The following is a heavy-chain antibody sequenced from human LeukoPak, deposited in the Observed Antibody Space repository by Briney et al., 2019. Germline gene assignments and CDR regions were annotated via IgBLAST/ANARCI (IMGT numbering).Heavy chain of an antibody. V-gene: IGHV4-4*02. D-gene: IGHD6-13*01. Sequence: PSETLSLTCAVSGGSISSSNWWSWVRQPPGKGLEWIGEIYHSGSTNYNPSLKSRVTISVDKSKNQFSLKLSSVTAADTAVYYCARALSSRPDAFDIWGQGTMVTVSS. J-gene: IGHJ3*02. CDR3: ARALSSRPDAFDI. CDR2: IYHSGST. CDR1: GGSISSSNW.